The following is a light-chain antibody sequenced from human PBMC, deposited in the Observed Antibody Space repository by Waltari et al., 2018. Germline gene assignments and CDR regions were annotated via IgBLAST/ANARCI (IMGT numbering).Light chain of an antibody. CDR3: SSYAGSNTLI. J-gene: IGLJ2*01. CDR2: EVN. V-gene: IGLV2-11*01. CDR1: NSDIGAYDF. Sequence: QAGLTQPRSVSGSHGQSVTISCTGTNSDIGAYDFVSWYQHFPGTAPKLIIFEVNKRPSGVSDRFSGSKSGNTASLTISGLRSDDEADYHCSSYAGSNTLIFAGGTRLTVL.